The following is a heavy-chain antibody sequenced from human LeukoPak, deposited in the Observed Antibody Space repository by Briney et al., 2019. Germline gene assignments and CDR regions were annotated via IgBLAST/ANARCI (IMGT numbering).Heavy chain of an antibody. CDR1: GGSISSGDYY. V-gene: IGHV4-30-4*01. Sequence: SETLSLTCTVSGGSISSGDYYWSWIRQPPGKGLEWIGYIYYSGSTYYNPSLKCRVTISVDTSKNQFSLKLSSVTAADTAVYYCARGGGMVRGVTSVDYWGQGTLVTVSS. CDR3: ARGGGMVRGVTSVDY. CDR2: IYYSGST. D-gene: IGHD3-10*01. J-gene: IGHJ4*02.